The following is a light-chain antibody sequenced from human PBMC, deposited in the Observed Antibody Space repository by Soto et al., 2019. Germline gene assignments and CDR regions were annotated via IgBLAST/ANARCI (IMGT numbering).Light chain of an antibody. CDR3: QQYGSSPPT. CDR1: QSISRY. J-gene: IGKJ1*01. V-gene: IGKV3-20*01. Sequence: EVVLTQSPGTLSLSPGQRAILSCMASQSISRYLAWYQQKPGQGPRLLIYGASSSATGTPDSCSGSGSGADFTLTINRLEPEDFALYYCQQYGSSPPTFGQGTKVDIK. CDR2: GAS.